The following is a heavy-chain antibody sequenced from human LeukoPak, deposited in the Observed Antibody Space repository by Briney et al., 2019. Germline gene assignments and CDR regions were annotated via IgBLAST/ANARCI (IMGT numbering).Heavy chain of an antibody. CDR3: ARDKWELLSGGFDY. J-gene: IGHJ4*02. V-gene: IGHV3-21*01. Sequence: GGSLRLSCAASGFTFSSYSMNWVRQAPGKGLEWVSSISSSSSYIYYADSVKGRFTISRDNAKNSLYLQMNSLRAEDTAVYYCARDKWELLSGGFDYWGQGTLVTVSS. CDR1: GFTFSSYS. D-gene: IGHD1-26*01. CDR2: ISSSSSYI.